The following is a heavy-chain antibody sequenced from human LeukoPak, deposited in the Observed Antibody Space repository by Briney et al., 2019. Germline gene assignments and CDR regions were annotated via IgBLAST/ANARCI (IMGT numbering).Heavy chain of an antibody. D-gene: IGHD2-15*01. J-gene: IGHJ4*02. CDR1: GFTFSSYG. CDR3: AKDPCSGGSCYLET. V-gene: IGHV3-30*18. Sequence: GRSLRLSCAASGFTFSSYGMHWVRQAPGKGLEWVAVISYDGSNKYYADSVKGRFTISRDNSKNTLYLQMNSLRAEDTAVYYCAKDPCSGGSCYLETWGQGTLVTVSS. CDR2: ISYDGSNK.